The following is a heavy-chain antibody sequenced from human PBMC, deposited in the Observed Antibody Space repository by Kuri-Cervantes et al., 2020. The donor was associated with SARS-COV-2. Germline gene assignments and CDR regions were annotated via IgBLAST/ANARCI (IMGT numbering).Heavy chain of an antibody. V-gene: IGHV3-30*18. Sequence: GGSLRPSCAVSGFTFSSYGMHWVRQAPGKGLEWVAVISYDGSNKYYADSVKGRFTISRDNSKNTLYLQMNSLRAEDTAVYYCAKDHGYSSSWPIDYWGQGTLVTVSS. CDR1: GFTFSSYG. CDR3: AKDHGYSSSWPIDY. D-gene: IGHD6-13*01. CDR2: ISYDGSNK. J-gene: IGHJ4*02.